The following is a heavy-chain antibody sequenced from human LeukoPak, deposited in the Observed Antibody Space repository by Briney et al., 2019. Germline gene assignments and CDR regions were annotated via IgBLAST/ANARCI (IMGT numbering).Heavy chain of an antibody. CDR1: GGTFSSYA. D-gene: IGHD5-24*01. Sequence: GSSVKVSRKASGGTFSSYAISWVRQAPGQGLEWMGGIIPIFGTANYAQKFQGRVTITADKSTSTAYMELSSLRSEDTAVYYCARVKDGYPPMGFDPWGQGTLVTVSS. CDR3: ARVKDGYPPMGFDP. J-gene: IGHJ5*02. V-gene: IGHV1-69*06. CDR2: IIPIFGTA.